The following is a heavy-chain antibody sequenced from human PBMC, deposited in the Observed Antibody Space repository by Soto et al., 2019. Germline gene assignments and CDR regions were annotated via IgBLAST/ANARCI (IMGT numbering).Heavy chain of an antibody. CDR1: GFTFGDYP. CDR2: IRAKAYGGAR. Sequence: SLRLSCTTSGFTFGDYPMGWFRQAPGKGLEWVSFIRAKAYGGARAYAASVKGRFTISRDDSKSIAYLQMDSLITEDTGVYYCARDSISRVAAFDSWGQGTPVTVSS. D-gene: IGHD6-19*01. CDR3: ARDSISRVAAFDS. J-gene: IGHJ4*02. V-gene: IGHV3-49*03.